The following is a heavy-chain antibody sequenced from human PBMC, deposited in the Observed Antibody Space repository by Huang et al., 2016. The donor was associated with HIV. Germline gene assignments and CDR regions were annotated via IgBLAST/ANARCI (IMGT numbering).Heavy chain of an antibody. Sequence: QVQLVQSGAEVRKHGSSVKVSCRASGGSFNNFGINWVRQAPGQGVEWMGGISPRFGTRNDAQRFQGRVKITADETTGVVYMELSSLRSDDTAVYFCAKRGGAWGSPYAFDLWGPGTMVTVSS. CDR2: ISPRFGTR. V-gene: IGHV1-69*13. CDR1: GGSFNNFG. J-gene: IGHJ3*01. CDR3: AKRGGAWGSPYAFDL. D-gene: IGHD3-16*01.